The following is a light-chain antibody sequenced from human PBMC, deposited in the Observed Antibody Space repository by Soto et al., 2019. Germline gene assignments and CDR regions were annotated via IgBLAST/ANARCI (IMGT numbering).Light chain of an antibody. Sequence: QSVLSQPPSLSAAPGQKVTISCYGSNSNIENNFVSWFRQFPGAAPDLLIFDNSNRPSGIPDQFSGSKSGSSATLAISGLQAGDEAHYYCGTWDSSLSAVVFGTGTKLTVL. V-gene: IGLV1-51*01. CDR3: GTWDSSLSAVV. CDR2: DNS. CDR1: NSNIENNF. J-gene: IGLJ3*02.